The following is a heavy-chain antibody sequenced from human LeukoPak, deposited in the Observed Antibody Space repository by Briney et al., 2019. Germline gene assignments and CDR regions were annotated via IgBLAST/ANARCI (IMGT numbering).Heavy chain of an antibody. J-gene: IGHJ3*02. CDR1: GGSISSSSYY. V-gene: IGHV4-39*01. CDR3: ARWLVYDSSGFPFDAFDI. Sequence: SETLSLTCTVSGGSISSSSYYWGWIRQPPGKGLEWIGSIYYSGSTYYNPSLKSRVTISVDTSKNQFSLKLSSVTAADTAVYYCARWLVYDSSGFPFDAFDIWGQGTMVTVSS. D-gene: IGHD3-22*01. CDR2: IYYSGST.